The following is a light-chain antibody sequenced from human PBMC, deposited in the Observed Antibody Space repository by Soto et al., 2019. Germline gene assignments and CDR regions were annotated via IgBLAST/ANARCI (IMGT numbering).Light chain of an antibody. Sequence: DIVMTQSPLSLPVTPGEPASISCRSSQSLLHSNGYNYLDWNLQKPGQSPQLLIYLGSDRASGVPGRFSGSGSGTDFTLKISRVEAEDVGVYYCMQALQTPWTFGQGTKVEIK. J-gene: IGKJ1*01. CDR3: MQALQTPWT. V-gene: IGKV2-28*01. CDR2: LGS. CDR1: QSLLHSNGYNY.